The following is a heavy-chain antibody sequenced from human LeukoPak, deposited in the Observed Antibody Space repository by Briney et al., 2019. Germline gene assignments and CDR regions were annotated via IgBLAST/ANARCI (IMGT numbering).Heavy chain of an antibody. CDR3: ARDYYDSSGYYFFSKVGWYFDL. CDR2: IRQDGGQT. V-gene: IGHV3-7*03. J-gene: IGHJ2*01. CDR1: ELTFSGYW. D-gene: IGHD3-22*01. Sequence: GGSLRLSCAASELTFSGYWMNWVRQAPGKGLQWVGNIRQDGGQTHYSDSVKGRFTISRDNAKRSLYLQMNSLRAEDTAVYYCARDYYDSSGYYFFSKVGWYFDLWGRGTLVTVSS.